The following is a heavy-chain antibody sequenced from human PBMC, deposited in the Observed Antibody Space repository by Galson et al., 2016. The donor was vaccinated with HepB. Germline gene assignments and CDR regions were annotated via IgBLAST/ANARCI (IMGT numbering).Heavy chain of an antibody. J-gene: IGHJ6*02. CDR2: ISSISSYI. V-gene: IGHV3-21*01. Sequence: SLRLSCAGSGFTFNGYNMNWVRQAPGKGLEWVAYISSISSYIYYADSVKGRFTISRDNAKKSLYLQMNSLRAEDTAVYYCARAPIEVDGMRHYYYGMDVWGQGTTVTVSS. D-gene: IGHD6-13*01. CDR3: ARAPIEVDGMRHYYYGMDV. CDR1: GFTFNGYN.